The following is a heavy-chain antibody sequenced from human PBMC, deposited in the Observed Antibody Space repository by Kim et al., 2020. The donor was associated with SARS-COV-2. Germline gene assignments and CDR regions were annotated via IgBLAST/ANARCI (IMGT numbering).Heavy chain of an antibody. D-gene: IGHD2-15*01. J-gene: IGHJ6*02. V-gene: IGHV3-9*01. CDR3: AKGLGYCSGGSCYSGYYYYGMDV. Sequence: GGSLRLSCAASGFTFDDYAMHWVRQAPGKGLEWVSGISWNSGSIGYADSVKGRFTISRDNAKNSLYLQMNSLRAEDTALYYCAKGLGYCSGGSCYSGYYYYGMDVWGQGTTVTVSS. CDR1: GFTFDDYA. CDR2: ISWNSGSI.